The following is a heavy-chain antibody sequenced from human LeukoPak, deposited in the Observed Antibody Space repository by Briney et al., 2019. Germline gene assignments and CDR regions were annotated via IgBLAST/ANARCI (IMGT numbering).Heavy chain of an antibody. Sequence: GASLKISCKGSGSRFTSYWISWVRPMPGKGLEWMGRIDPSDSYTNYSPSFQGHVTISADKSISTAYLQWSSLKASDTAMYYCARSIGYCSSTSCPNWFDPWGQGTLVTVSS. J-gene: IGHJ5*02. CDR1: GSRFTSYW. CDR3: ARSIGYCSSTSCPNWFDP. V-gene: IGHV5-10-1*01. CDR2: IDPSDSYT. D-gene: IGHD2-2*01.